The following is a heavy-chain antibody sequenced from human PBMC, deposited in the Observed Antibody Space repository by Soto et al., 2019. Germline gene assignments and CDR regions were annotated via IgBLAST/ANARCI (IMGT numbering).Heavy chain of an antibody. CDR2: IYPDDSDT. V-gene: IGHV5-51*01. Sequence: GESLKISCKHSGFNFPTFWIAWVRQMPGKGLEWMGTIYPDDSDTRYSPSFQGQVTISADKSIQTAYLQWGSLKASDSAMYYCARHNRYSSTWYEGWFDPWGQGTLVTVSS. D-gene: IGHD6-13*01. J-gene: IGHJ5*02. CDR3: ARHNRYSSTWYEGWFDP. CDR1: GFNFPTFW.